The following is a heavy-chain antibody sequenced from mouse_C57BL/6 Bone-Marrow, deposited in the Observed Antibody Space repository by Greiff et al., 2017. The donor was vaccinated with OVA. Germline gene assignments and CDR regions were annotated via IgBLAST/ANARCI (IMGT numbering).Heavy chain of an antibody. CDR1: GFTFSDYG. CDR2: ISNLAYSI. D-gene: IGHD1-1*01. V-gene: IGHV5-15*01. J-gene: IGHJ1*03. CDR3: ARRTTVVAYFDV. Sequence: EVQGVESGGGLVQPGGSLKLSCAASGFTFSDYGMAWVRQAPRKGPEWVAFISNLAYSIYYADTVTGRFTISRENAKNTLYLEMSSLRSEDTAMYYCARRTTVVAYFDVWGTGTTVTVSS.